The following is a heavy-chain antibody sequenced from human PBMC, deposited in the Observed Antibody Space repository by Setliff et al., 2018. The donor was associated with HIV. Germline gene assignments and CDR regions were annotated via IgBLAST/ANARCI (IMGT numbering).Heavy chain of an antibody. J-gene: IGHJ5*02. CDR1: GFTFSNAW. D-gene: IGHD6-13*01. CDR3: TTGSSWSRNWFDP. CDR2: IKSKTDGGTT. Sequence: GGSLRLSCAASGFTFSNAWTSWVRQAPGKGLEWVGRIKSKTDGGTTDYAAPVKGRFTISRDDSKNTLYLQMNSLKTEDTAVYYCTTGSSWSRNWFDPWGQGTLVTVSS. V-gene: IGHV3-15*01.